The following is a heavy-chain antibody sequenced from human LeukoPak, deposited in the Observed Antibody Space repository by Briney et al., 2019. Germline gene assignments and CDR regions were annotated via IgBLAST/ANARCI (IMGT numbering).Heavy chain of an antibody. CDR2: INHSGST. Sequence: PSETLSLTCTVSGGSVSSGTYYWSWIRQPPGKGLEWIGEINHSGSTNYNPSLKSRVTISVDTSKNQFSLKLSSVTAADTAVYYCARSRRGRGIYYFDYWGQGTLVTVSS. D-gene: IGHD3-16*01. CDR1: GGSVSSGTYY. CDR3: ARSRRGRGIYYFDY. J-gene: IGHJ4*02. V-gene: IGHV4-39*07.